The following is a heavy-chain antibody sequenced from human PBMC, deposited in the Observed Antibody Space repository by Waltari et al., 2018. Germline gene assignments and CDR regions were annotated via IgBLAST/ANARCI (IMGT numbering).Heavy chain of an antibody. V-gene: IGHV4-38-2*01. CDR1: GYSLRGYF. D-gene: IGHD3-22*01. CDR2: IFHSGNT. J-gene: IGHJ4*02. CDR3: ARSSGYYSFSY. Sequence: QVQMQESGPGLVKPSETLSLNCDVYGYSLRGYFWGWIRQPPGKGLEWIGSIFHSGNTYYNPSLKSRVTLSVDTSKNQISLKLSSVTTADTAVYYCARSSGYYSFSYWGQGTLVTVSS.